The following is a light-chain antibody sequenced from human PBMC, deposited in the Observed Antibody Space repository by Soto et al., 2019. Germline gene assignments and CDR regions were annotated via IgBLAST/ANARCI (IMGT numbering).Light chain of an antibody. CDR3: KQAIHSTDT. CDR1: QSLLDSNGYHY. Sequence: DFVLTQSPLSLPVPPGEPASIXXRSXQSLLDSNGYHYLAWFLQKPGQPPQXXIYLGSIRASGVPDRFSGSGSGTDFTLKINTVEADDVGVYYCKQAIHSTDTFGQGTKVDIK. J-gene: IGKJ2*01. V-gene: IGKV2-28*01. CDR2: LGS.